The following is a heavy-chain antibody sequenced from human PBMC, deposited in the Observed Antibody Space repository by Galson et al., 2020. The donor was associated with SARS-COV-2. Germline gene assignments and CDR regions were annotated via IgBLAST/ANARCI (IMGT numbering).Heavy chain of an antibody. V-gene: IGHV4-39*01. CDR3: ARSQFTVFGDMDV. D-gene: IGHD4-17*01. CDR1: GGSISSGSDY. CDR2: IYYIGST. J-gene: IGHJ6*03. Sequence: SETLSLTCSVSGGSISSGSDYWGWIRQPPGKGLEWIGSIYYIGSTYYNPSLKSRVTISVDTSKNQFSLRLTSVTAADTAVYYCARSQFTVFGDMDVWGKGTTVTVSS.